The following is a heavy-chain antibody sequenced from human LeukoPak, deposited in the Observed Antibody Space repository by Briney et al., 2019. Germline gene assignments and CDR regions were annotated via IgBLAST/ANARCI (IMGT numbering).Heavy chain of an antibody. Sequence: GESLKISCKGSGYSLTKHWIAWVRQMPGKGLKWMGIIFHGDSDTRYSPSFQGQVTISADKSISTAYLQWSSLKASDTAMYYCTRGSGSYVHWGQGTLVTVSS. V-gene: IGHV5-51*01. D-gene: IGHD6-19*01. CDR1: GYSLTKHW. J-gene: IGHJ1*01. CDR3: TRGSGSYVH. CDR2: IFHGDSDT.